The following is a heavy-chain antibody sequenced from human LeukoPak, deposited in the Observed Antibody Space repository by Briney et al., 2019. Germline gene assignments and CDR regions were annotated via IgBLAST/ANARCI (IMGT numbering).Heavy chain of an antibody. CDR2: IFGGGGT. CDR3: ARQRRWEPFDP. J-gene: IGHJ5*02. Sequence: GGSLRLSCAAFGFTVSSNYMSWVRQAPGKGLEWVSVIFGGGGTYYGDSVRGRFTISRDNSKNTLYLQMNSLRAEDTAVYYCARQRRWEPFDPWGQGTLVTVSS. CDR1: GFTVSSNY. D-gene: IGHD1-26*01. V-gene: IGHV3-66*02.